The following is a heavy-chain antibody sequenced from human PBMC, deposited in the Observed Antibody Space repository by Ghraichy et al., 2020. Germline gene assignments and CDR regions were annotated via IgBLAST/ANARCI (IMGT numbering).Heavy chain of an antibody. Sequence: GESLNISCAASGFTFSSYAMSWVRQAPGKGLEWVSAISGSGGRTYYADSVKGRFTISRDNSKNTLYLQMNSLRAEDTAVYYCARSMIVVVSAFDYWGQGTLVTVSS. CDR1: GFTFSSYA. CDR3: ARSMIVVVSAFDY. D-gene: IGHD3-22*01. V-gene: IGHV3-23*01. J-gene: IGHJ4*02. CDR2: ISGSGGRT.